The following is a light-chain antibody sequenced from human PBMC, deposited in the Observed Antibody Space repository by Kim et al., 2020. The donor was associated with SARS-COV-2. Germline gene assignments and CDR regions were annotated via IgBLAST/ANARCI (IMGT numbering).Light chain of an antibody. CDR1: DIGTKS. CDR2: RNS. CDR3: QVWDSTSGHHVI. V-gene: IGLV3-21*04. J-gene: IGLJ2*01. Sequence: PGETARITCGGGDIGTKSVHWYQQRPGQAPVLVIFRNSDRPSGIPERFSGSNSGNTATLTISRVEAGDEADYHCQVWDSTSGHHVIFGGGTQLTVL.